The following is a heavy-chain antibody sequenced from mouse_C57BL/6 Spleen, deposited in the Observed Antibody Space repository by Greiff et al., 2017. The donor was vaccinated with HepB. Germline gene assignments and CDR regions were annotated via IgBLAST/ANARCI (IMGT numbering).Heavy chain of an antibody. V-gene: IGHV1-80*01. CDR3: ARSGVTTVVANGYFDY. CDR1: GYAFSSYW. D-gene: IGHD1-1*01. J-gene: IGHJ2*01. CDR2: IYPGDGDT. Sequence: VQLQQSGAELVKPGASVKISCKASGYAFSSYWMNWVKQRPGKGLEWIGQIYPGDGDTNYNGKFKGKATLTADKSSSTAYMQLSSLTSEDSAVYFCARSGVTTVVANGYFDYWGQGTTLTVSS.